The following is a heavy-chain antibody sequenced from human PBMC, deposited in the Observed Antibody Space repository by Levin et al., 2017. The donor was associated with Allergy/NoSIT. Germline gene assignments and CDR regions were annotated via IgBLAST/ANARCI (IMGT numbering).Heavy chain of an antibody. Sequence: ASVKVSCKASGYTFTSYGISWVRQAPGQGLEWMGWISAYNGNTNYAQKLQGRVTMTTDTSTSTAYMGLRSLRSDDTAVYYCARSPGGYDLHYYYYYMDVWGKGTTVTVSS. V-gene: IGHV1-18*01. CDR2: ISAYNGNT. D-gene: IGHD5-12*01. J-gene: IGHJ6*03. CDR1: GYTFTSYG. CDR3: ARSPGGYDLHYYYYYMDV.